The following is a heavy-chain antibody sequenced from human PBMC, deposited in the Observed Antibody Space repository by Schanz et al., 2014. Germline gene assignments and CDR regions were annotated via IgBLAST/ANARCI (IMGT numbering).Heavy chain of an antibody. CDR2: ISPYNGLT. V-gene: IGHV1-18*01. CDR3: ARGLHYDVEISFRSYDAFDI. Sequence: QVQLVQSGSEAKKPGDSVKVSCETSGYSFTKYGINWVRQAPGQGLEWMGWISPYNGLTDYEKKFQGRFTVTTDTSTTTANLELRSLTSDDTAVFYCARGLHYDVEISFRSYDAFDIWGQGTKVTVSP. J-gene: IGHJ3*02. CDR1: GYSFTKYG. D-gene: IGHD3-10*02.